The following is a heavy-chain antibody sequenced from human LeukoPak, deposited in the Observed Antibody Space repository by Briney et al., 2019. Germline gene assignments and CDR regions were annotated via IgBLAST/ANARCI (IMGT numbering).Heavy chain of an antibody. Sequence: SETLSLTCAVYGGSFSGYYWSWIRQPPGKGLEWIGEINHSGSTNYNPSLKSRVTISVDTSKNQFSLKLSSVTAADTAVYYCARGIYYGSGSYYNWGQGTPVTVSS. CDR1: GGSFSGYY. D-gene: IGHD3-10*01. CDR3: ARGIYYGSGSYYN. V-gene: IGHV4-34*01. J-gene: IGHJ4*02. CDR2: INHSGST.